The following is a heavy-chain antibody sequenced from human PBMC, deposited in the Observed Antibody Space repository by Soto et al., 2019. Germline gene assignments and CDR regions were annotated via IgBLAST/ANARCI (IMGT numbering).Heavy chain of an antibody. D-gene: IGHD2-15*01. CDR1: GFIFGNYM. CDR3: APHVQCSGGSCHYDAFDV. J-gene: IGHJ3*01. CDR2: IRDGGEST. V-gene: IGHV3-23*01. Sequence: EVQLLESGGGLVQPGESLRLSCAFSGFIFGNYMMTWVRQAPGKGLEWVSTIRDGGESTYYADSVKGRFTISRDTSKNTLDLQMDSLGVEDTAVYYCAPHVQCSGGSCHYDAFDVRGQGTMVTVSS.